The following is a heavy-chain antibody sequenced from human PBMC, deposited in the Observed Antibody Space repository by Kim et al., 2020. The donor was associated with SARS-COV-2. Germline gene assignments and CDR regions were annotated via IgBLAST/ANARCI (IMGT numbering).Heavy chain of an antibody. CDR1: GFTFSSYA. D-gene: IGHD1-26*01. J-gene: IGHJ4*02. V-gene: IGHV3-23*01. Sequence: GGSLRLSCAASGFTFSSYAMSWVRQAPGKGLEWVSAISGSGGSTYYADSVKGRFTISRDNSKNTLYLQMNSLRAEDTAVYYCARWRSGSYAFDYWGQGTLVTVSS. CDR2: ISGSGGST. CDR3: ARWRSGSYAFDY.